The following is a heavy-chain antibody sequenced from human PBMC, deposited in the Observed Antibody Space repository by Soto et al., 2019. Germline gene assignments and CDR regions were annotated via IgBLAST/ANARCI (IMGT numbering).Heavy chain of an antibody. J-gene: IGHJ6*02. CDR3: ARESGFLEWSGGYYYGMDV. CDR2: ISSSSSTI. CDR1: GFTFSSYS. Sequence: EVQLVESGGGLVQPGGSLRLSCAASGFTFSSYSMNWVRQAPGKGLEWVSYISSSSSTIYYADSVKGRFTISRDNAKNSLYLQMNSLRDEDTAVYYCARESGFLEWSGGYYYGMDVWGQGTTVTVSS. D-gene: IGHD3-3*01. V-gene: IGHV3-48*02.